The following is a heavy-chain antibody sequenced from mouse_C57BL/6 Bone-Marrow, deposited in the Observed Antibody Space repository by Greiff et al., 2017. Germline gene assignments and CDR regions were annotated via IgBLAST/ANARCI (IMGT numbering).Heavy chain of an antibody. CDR2: ISSGGSYT. V-gene: IGHV5-6*02. D-gene: IGHD1-1*01. J-gene: IGHJ1*03. CDR1: GFTFSSYG. CDR3: ARRPYYGSRYHGCFDV. Sequence: EVKVVESGGDLVKPGGSLKLSCAASGFTFSSYGMSWVRQTPDKRLEWVATISSGGSYTYYPDSVKGRFTISRDNAKNTLYLQMSSLKSEDTAMYDCARRPYYGSRYHGCFDVWGTGTTVTVSS.